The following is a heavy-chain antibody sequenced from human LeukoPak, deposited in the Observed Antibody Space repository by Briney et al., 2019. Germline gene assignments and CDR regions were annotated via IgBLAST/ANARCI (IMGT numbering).Heavy chain of an antibody. Sequence: PGGSLRLSCAASGFTFSSYAMSWVRQAPGKGLEWVSAISGSGGSTYYADSVKGRFTISRDNSKNTLYLQMNSLRAEDTAVYYCAKGAPARIVLMVYAYQNWGRGTLVTVSS. CDR3: AKGAPARIVLMVYAYQN. D-gene: IGHD2-8*01. J-gene: IGHJ4*02. CDR1: GFTFSSYA. V-gene: IGHV3-23*01. CDR2: ISGSGGST.